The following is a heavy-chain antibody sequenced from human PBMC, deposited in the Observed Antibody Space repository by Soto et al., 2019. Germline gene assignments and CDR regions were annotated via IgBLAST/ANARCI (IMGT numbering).Heavy chain of an antibody. CDR2: ISSSGSSI. D-gene: IGHD1-26*01. Sequence: PGGSLRLSCAASGLTFSRYEMNWVRQAPGKGLEWVSYISSSGSSISYADSVKGRFTITRDNAKNSLYLQMNSLRAEDTAFDYCATDSGSYSGYSYYAMDVWGQGTTVTVSS. J-gene: IGHJ6*02. CDR1: GLTFSRYE. V-gene: IGHV3-48*03. CDR3: ATDSGSYSGYSYYAMDV.